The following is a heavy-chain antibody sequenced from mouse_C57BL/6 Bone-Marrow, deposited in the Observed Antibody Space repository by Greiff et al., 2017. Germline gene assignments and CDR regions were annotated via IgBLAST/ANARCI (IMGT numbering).Heavy chain of an antibody. CDR2: IDPSDSYT. CDR1: GYTFTSYW. CDR3: ARYDCDGFAY. Sequence: QVQLQQPGAELVRPGTSVKLSCKASGYTFTSYWMHWVKQRPGQGLEWIGVIDPSDSYTNYNQKFKGKATLTVDTSSSTAYMQLSSLTSEDSAVYYCARYDCDGFAYWGQGTLVTVSA. J-gene: IGHJ3*01. D-gene: IGHD2-4*01. V-gene: IGHV1-59*01.